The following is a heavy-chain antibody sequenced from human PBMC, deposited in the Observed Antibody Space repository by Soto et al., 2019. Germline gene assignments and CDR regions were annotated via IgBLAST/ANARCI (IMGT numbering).Heavy chain of an antibody. Sequence: LSLTCTVSGGSITSGGYYWSWIRQHPGKGLEWIGYIYYSGSTYYNPSLKSRVNISLDTSKNQFSLKLTSVTAADTAVYYCASGGSSRWYWFDPWGQGTLVTVSS. D-gene: IGHD6-13*01. CDR2: IYYSGST. J-gene: IGHJ5*02. CDR3: ASGGSSRWYWFDP. V-gene: IGHV4-31*03. CDR1: GGSITSGGYY.